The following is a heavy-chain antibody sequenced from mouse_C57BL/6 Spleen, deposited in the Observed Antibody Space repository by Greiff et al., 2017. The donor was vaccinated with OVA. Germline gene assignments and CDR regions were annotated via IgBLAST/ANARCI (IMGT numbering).Heavy chain of an antibody. D-gene: IGHD2-5*01. J-gene: IGHJ2*01. CDR1: GFNIKDDY. V-gene: IGHV14-4*01. CDR3: TLYSNYGDY. Sequence: EVQLQESGAELVRPGASVKLSCTASGFNIKDDYMHWVKQRPEQGLEWIGWIDPENGDTEYASKFQGTATITADTSSNTAYLQLSSLTSEDTAVYYCTLYSNYGDYWGQGTTLTVSS. CDR2: IDPENGDT.